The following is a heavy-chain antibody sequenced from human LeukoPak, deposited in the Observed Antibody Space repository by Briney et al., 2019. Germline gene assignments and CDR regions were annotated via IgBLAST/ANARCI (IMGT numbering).Heavy chain of an antibody. CDR1: GFIFSDQN. J-gene: IGHJ4*02. Sequence: KPGGSLRLSCAASGFIFSDQNMNWVRQAPGKGLEWIGEINHSGSTNYNPSLKSRVTISVDTSKNQFSLKLSSVTAADTAVYYCARGPPFYARAWYYFDYWGQGTLVTVSS. V-gene: IGHV4-34*01. CDR2: INHSGST. CDR3: ARGPPFYARAWYYFDY. D-gene: IGHD3-3*02.